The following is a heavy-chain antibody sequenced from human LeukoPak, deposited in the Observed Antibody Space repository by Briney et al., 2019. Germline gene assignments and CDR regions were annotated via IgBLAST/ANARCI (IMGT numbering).Heavy chain of an antibody. Sequence: SETLSLTCTVSGGSISSYYWSWIRQPPGKGLEWIGYIYYSGSTNYNPSLKSRVTISVDTSKNQFSLKLSSVTAADTAVYYCARAYSMRGASDIWGQGTMVTVSS. CDR3: ARAYSMRGASDI. V-gene: IGHV4-59*01. CDR1: GGSISSYY. D-gene: IGHD2-15*01. J-gene: IGHJ3*02. CDR2: IYYSGST.